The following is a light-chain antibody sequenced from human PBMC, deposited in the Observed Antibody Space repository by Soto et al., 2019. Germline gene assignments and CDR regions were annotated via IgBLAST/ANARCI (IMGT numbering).Light chain of an antibody. CDR1: TSDVGGYNY. J-gene: IGLJ3*02. CDR3: SSYTSSGTLV. V-gene: IGLV2-14*01. Sequence: QSALTQPASVSGSPGQSITISCTGTTSDVGGYNYVSWHQQHPGKAPKLMIHEVRYRPSGVSNRFSGSKSGNTASLIISGLQAEDEADYYCSSYTSSGTLVFGGGTKLTVL. CDR2: EVR.